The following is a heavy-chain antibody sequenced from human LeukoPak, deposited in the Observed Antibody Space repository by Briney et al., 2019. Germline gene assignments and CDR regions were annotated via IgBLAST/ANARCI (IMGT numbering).Heavy chain of an antibody. CDR2: FNPYSGAS. V-gene: IGHV1-2*02. J-gene: IGHJ6*02. Sequence: ASVNVSCKASGYTFTDYYMHWVRQAPGQGLEWVGSFNPYSGASKYAQKLQGRVTMTGDTSISTAYLQLGRVIGDDTAFYYYAKNGDYGYAMDVWGQGTTVTVSS. CDR3: AKNGDYGYAMDV. D-gene: IGHD4-17*01. CDR1: GYTFTDYY.